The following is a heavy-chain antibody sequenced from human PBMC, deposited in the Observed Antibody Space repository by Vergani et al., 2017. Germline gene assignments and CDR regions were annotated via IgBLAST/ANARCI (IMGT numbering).Heavy chain of an antibody. Sequence: EVQLLESGGGLVQPGGSLRLSCAASGFTFSSYAMSWVRQAPGKGLEWVGRIKSKTDGGTTDYAATVKGRLTISRDDSKNTLYLQMNSLKTEDKAVYYCTTEGYNWNDFLFDYWGQGTLVTVSA. J-gene: IGHJ4*02. CDR3: TTEGYNWNDFLFDY. V-gene: IGHV3-15*01. CDR1: GFTFSSYA. D-gene: IGHD1-1*01. CDR2: IKSKTDGGTT.